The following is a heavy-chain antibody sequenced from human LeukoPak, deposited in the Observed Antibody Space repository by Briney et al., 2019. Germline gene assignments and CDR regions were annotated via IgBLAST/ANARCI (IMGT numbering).Heavy chain of an antibody. V-gene: IGHV1-24*01. D-gene: IGHD2-2*01. Sequence: ASVKVSCKVSGYTLTELSMHWVRQAPGKGLEWMGGFVPEDGETIYAQKFQGRVTMTEDTSTDTAYMELSSLRSEDTAVYYCATDPRTDRCSSTSCYGGYWGQGTLVTVSS. CDR2: FVPEDGET. J-gene: IGHJ4*02. CDR1: GYTLTELS. CDR3: ATDPRTDRCSSTSCYGGY.